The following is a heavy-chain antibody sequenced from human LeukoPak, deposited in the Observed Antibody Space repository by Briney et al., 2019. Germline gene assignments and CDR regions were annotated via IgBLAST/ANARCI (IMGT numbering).Heavy chain of an antibody. CDR2: ISGSGDRT. CDR3: AKERSSGWPFDY. V-gene: IGHV3-23*01. CDR1: GFTFSSYA. D-gene: IGHD6-19*01. Sequence: GGSLRLSCAASGFTFSSYAMSWVRQAPGKGVEGVSGISGSGDRTHDADSVKGRFTISRDNSKNTVYLQMNSLRADDTAVYYCAKERSSGWPFDYWGQGTLVTVSS. J-gene: IGHJ4*02.